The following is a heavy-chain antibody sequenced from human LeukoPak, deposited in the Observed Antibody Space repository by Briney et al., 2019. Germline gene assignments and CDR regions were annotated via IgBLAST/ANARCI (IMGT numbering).Heavy chain of an antibody. V-gene: IGHV1-18*04. J-gene: IGHJ4*02. CDR1: VYTFPSYV. Sequence: ASVKVSCKASVYTFPSYVISWVRQAPGQGLEGMGWISAYNGNTNYAQKLQGRVTMTTDTSTSTAYTELRSLRSDDTAVYYCAGDHAGGTSGDYWGEGTLVTVPS. D-gene: IGHD6-13*01. CDR2: ISAYNGNT. CDR3: AGDHAGGTSGDY.